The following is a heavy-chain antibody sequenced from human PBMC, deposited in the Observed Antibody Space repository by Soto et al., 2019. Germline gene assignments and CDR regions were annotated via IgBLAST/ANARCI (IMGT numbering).Heavy chain of an antibody. CDR3: ARADCTGAYCYSWPFNYGVDV. CDR1: GFTFNTYG. CDR2: IWYDGSNK. D-gene: IGHD2-15*01. Sequence: QVQLVESGGGVVQPGGSLRLSCTTSGFTFNTYGMHWVRQAPGKGLEWVAIIWYDGSNKYYADSVKGRFTISRDNSKNTLYLQMTSLRAEDTALYYCARADCTGAYCYSWPFNYGVDVWGQGTKVTVSS. J-gene: IGHJ6*02. V-gene: IGHV3-33*08.